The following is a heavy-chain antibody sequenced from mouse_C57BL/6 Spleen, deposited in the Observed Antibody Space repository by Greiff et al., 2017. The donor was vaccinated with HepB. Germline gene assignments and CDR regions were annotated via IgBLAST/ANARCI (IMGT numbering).Heavy chain of an antibody. D-gene: IGHD5-5*01. J-gene: IGHJ4*01. CDR3: ARDYQDAMDY. CDR1: GYTFTSYW. V-gene: IGHV1-59*01. Sequence: VQLQQPGAELVRPGTSVKLSCKASGYTFTSYWMHWVKQRPGQGLEWIGVIDPSDSYTNYNQKFKGKATLTVDTSSSTAYMQLSSLTSEDSAVYYCARDYQDAMDYWGQGTSVTVSS. CDR2: IDPSDSYT.